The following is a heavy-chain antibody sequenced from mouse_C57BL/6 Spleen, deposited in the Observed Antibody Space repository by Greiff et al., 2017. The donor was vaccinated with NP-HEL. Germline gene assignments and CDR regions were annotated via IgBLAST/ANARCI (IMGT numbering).Heavy chain of an antibody. CDR2: IDPSDSYT. CDR3: ATLTGDAMDY. Sequence: QVQLQQPGAELVKPGASVKLSCKASGYTFTSYWMQWVKQRPGQGLEWIGEIDPSDSYTNYNQKFKGKATLTLDTSSSTAYMQLSSLTSEDSAVYYCATLTGDAMDYWGQGTSVTVSS. CDR1: GYTFTSYW. J-gene: IGHJ4*01. D-gene: IGHD4-1*01. V-gene: IGHV1-50*01.